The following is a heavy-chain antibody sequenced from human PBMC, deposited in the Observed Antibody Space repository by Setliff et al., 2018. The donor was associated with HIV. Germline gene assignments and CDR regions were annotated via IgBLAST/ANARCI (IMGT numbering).Heavy chain of an antibody. D-gene: IGHD6-19*01. J-gene: IGHJ6*03. CDR1: GGTFISQA. V-gene: IGHV1-69*06. Sequence: GASVKVSCKASGGTFISQAISWVRQAPGQGLEWMGGIIPIFGTANYAQKFQGRVTITADTSTDTAYMELSRLRSDDTAVYYCARDRWVWGGSDSGYYYYFMDVWGKGTTVTVSS. CDR3: ARDRWVWGGSDSGYYYYFMDV. CDR2: IIPIFGTA.